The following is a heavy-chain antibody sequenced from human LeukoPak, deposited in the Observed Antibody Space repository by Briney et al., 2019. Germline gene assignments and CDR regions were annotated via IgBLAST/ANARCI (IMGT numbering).Heavy chain of an antibody. V-gene: IGHV1-18*01. Sequence: ASVKVSCKASGYTFTNYGISWVRQAPGQGLEWMGWISAYNGNTNYAQKLQGRVTMTTDTSTSTAYMELRSLRSDDTAVYYCARDEGVRFGGVIQDWGQGTLVTVSS. D-gene: IGHD3-16*01. CDR3: ARDEGVRFGGVIQD. J-gene: IGHJ4*02. CDR2: ISAYNGNT. CDR1: GYTFTNYG.